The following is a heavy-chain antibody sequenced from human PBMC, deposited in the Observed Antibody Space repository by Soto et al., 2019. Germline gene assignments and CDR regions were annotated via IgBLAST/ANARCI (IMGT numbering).Heavy chain of an antibody. V-gene: IGHV3-33*01. CDR1: GFTFTYSA. CDR3: ARDPKTGWAYGMDV. J-gene: IGHJ6*02. CDR2: IWSDGSDK. D-gene: IGHD3-9*01. Sequence: QVHLVESGGGVGQPGRSLRLSCAASGFTFTYSAMHWVRQAPGKGLEWVAVIWSDGSDKYYGDSVKGRFTISRDNSKNTLYLQMNGLRGEDTAVFYCARDPKTGWAYGMDVWGQGTTVTVSS.